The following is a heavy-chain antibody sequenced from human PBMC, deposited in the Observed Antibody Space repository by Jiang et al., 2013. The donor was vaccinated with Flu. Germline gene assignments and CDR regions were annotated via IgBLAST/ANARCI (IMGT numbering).Heavy chain of an antibody. D-gene: IGHD3-22*01. Sequence: GRSLRLSCAASGFTFSSYAMHWVRQAPGKGLEWVAVISYDGSNKYYADSVKGRFTISRDNSKNTLYLQMNSLRAEDTAVYYCARDFGMIVVAYDAFDIWGQGTMVTVSS. CDR3: ARDFGMIVVAYDAFDI. V-gene: IGHV3-30*01. CDR1: GFTFSSYA. J-gene: IGHJ3*02. CDR2: ISYDGSNK.